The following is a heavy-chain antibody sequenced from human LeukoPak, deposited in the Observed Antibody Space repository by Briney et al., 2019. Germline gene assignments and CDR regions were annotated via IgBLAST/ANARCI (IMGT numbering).Heavy chain of an antibody. CDR1: GYSFTSYW. CDR3: VIDYAGVY. J-gene: IGHJ4*02. V-gene: IGHV5-51*01. D-gene: IGHD4-17*01. Sequence: GESPQTLCKGFGYSFTSYWIGWVRQMPGKRREWMGIIYPGDSDTSYSPSFQGQVTTSADKSISTAYLQWSRLKASDTAMYYCVIDYAGVYWGEGTLVTVSS. CDR2: IYPGDSDT.